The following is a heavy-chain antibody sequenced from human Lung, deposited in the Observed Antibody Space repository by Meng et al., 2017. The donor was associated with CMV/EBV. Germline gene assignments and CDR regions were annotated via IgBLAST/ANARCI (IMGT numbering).Heavy chain of an antibody. CDR3: AREVQDYYGSGAYYNPYYYYGMDV. Sequence: SETXSLXXTVSDDSISSSSYYWGWMRQPPGKGLEWIGSIYYDGSTNYNPSLTSRVTISVEKSKNQFFLRLSSVTAADTAVDFCAREVQDYYGSGAYYNPYYYYGMDVWGQGTTVXVSS. V-gene: IGHV4-39*07. D-gene: IGHD3-10*01. CDR1: DDSISSSSYY. CDR2: IYYDGST. J-gene: IGHJ6*02.